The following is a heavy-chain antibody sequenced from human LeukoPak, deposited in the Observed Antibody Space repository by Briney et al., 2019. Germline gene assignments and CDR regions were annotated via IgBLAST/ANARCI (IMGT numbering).Heavy chain of an antibody. D-gene: IGHD4-17*01. CDR1: GFTFSSYW. V-gene: IGHV3-7*01. CDR2: IKQDGGQI. Sequence: PGGSLRLSCAASGFTFSSYWMSWVRQAPGKELEWVANIKQDGGQIYYLESVKGRFTVSRDNAKNSLYLQMNSLRAEDTAVYYCARLGARQMLEYWGQGTLVTVSS. CDR3: ARLGARQMLEY. J-gene: IGHJ4*02.